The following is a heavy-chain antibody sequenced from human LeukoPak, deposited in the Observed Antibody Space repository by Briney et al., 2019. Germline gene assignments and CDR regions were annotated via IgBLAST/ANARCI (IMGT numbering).Heavy chain of an antibody. D-gene: IGHD5-24*01. CDR3: ARPRLKPLHGYYYYYYMDV. J-gene: IGHJ6*03. CDR2: IYYSGST. CDR1: GGSISSSSYY. Sequence: PSETLSLTCTVSGGSISSSSYYWGWIRQPPGKGLEWIGSIYYSGSTYYNPSLKSRVTISVDTSKNQFSLKLSSVTAADTAVYHCARPRLKPLHGYYYYYYMDVWGKGTTVTVSS. V-gene: IGHV4-39*01.